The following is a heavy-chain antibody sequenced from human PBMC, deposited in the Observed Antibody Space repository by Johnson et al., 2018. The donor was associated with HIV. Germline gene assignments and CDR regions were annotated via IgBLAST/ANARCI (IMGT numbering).Heavy chain of an antibody. J-gene: IGHJ3*02. CDR2: ISVSGGSI. Sequence: VQLVESGGGVVRPGGSLRLSCAASGFTFSNFAITWVRQAPGKGLEWVSAISVSGGSIYYADSVKGRFTISRDNSKNTLFLQMNNLRAEDTAVYYCARDPSWNACDIWGQGTMVTVSS. CDR3: ARDPSWNACDI. D-gene: IGHD2-2*01. V-gene: IGHV3-23*04. CDR1: GFTFSNFA.